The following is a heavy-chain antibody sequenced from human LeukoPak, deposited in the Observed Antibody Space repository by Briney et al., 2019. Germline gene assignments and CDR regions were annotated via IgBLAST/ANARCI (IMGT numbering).Heavy chain of an antibody. J-gene: IGHJ5*02. V-gene: IGHV1-46*01. Sequence: ASVKVSCKASGYTFTSYYMHWVRQAPGQGLEWVGTIDPSSSSTSFARNFQGRVTMTRDTSTTTVYMELSSLRSEDTAVYFCARDRIVANRGSTPGCLDPWGQGTLVTVSS. CDR1: GYTFTSYY. CDR2: IDPSSSST. CDR3: ARDRIVANRGSTPGCLDP. D-gene: IGHD5-12*01.